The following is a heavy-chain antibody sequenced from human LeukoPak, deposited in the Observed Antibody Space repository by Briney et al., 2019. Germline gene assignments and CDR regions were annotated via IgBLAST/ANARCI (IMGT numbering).Heavy chain of an antibody. Sequence: SETLSLTCTVSGGSISSGSYYWSWIRQPAGKGLEWIGRIYTSGSTNYNPSLKSRVTISVDTSKNQFSLKLSSVTAADTAVYYCAQTYYDFWSGPNRMDVRGKGTTVTVSS. CDR2: IYTSGST. J-gene: IGHJ6*04. V-gene: IGHV4-61*02. D-gene: IGHD3-3*01. CDR1: GGSISSGSYY. CDR3: AQTYYDFWSGPNRMDV.